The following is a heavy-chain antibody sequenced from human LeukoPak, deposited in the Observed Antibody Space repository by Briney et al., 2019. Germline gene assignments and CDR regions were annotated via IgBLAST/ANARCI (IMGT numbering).Heavy chain of an antibody. J-gene: IGHJ2*01. Sequence: GGSLRLSCVASGFTFSNYDMHWVRQGTGKGLEWIAAIDPAGQTWYSDSVKGRFTISSENAKNALYLQMNSLRAADTAVYYCVREPAYTGTWWYPDLWGRGTLVTVAS. CDR1: GFTFSNYD. V-gene: IGHV3-13*01. D-gene: IGHD3-16*01. CDR3: VREPAYTGTWWYPDL. CDR2: IDPAGQT.